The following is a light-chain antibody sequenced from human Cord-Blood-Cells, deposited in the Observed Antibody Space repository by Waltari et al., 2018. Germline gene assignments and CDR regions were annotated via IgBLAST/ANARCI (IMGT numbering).Light chain of an antibody. CDR3: QQYDNLPRGFT. CDR2: DAS. Sequence: DIQMTQSPSSLSASVGDRVTITCQASQDISNYLNWYQQKPGKAPKLLIYDASNLETGVPSRFSGSGSGTDFTFTINSLQPEDIATYYCQQYDNLPRGFTFGPGTKVDIK. V-gene: IGKV1-33*01. J-gene: IGKJ3*01. CDR1: QDISNY.